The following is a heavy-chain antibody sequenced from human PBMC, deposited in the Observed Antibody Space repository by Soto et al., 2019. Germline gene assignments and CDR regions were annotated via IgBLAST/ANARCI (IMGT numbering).Heavy chain of an antibody. CDR2: MYHSGRT. D-gene: IGHD2-2*01. CDR1: GSSISSGGYS. Sequence: QLQLQESGSGLVKPSQTLSLTCAVSGSSISSGGYSWSWIRQPPGKGLEWIGYMYHSGRTYYNPSLKSRVTISIDRSKNQFSLKLSSVTAADTAVYYCARVPDYWGQGILVTVSS. V-gene: IGHV4-30-2*01. CDR3: ARVPDY. J-gene: IGHJ4*02.